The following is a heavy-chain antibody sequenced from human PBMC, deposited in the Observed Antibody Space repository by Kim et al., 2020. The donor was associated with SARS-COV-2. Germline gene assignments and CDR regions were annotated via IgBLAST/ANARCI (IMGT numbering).Heavy chain of an antibody. CDR3: ARDKLGCSGGSCYDSWFDP. CDR2: IYYSGST. J-gene: IGHJ5*02. V-gene: IGHV4-31*03. Sequence: SETLSLTCTVSGGSISSGGYYWGWIRQHPGKGLEWIGYIYYSGSTYYNPSLKSRVTISVDTSKNQFSLKLSSVTAADTAVYYCARDKLGCSGGSCYDSWFDPWGQGTLVTVSS. D-gene: IGHD2-15*01. CDR1: GGSISSGGYY.